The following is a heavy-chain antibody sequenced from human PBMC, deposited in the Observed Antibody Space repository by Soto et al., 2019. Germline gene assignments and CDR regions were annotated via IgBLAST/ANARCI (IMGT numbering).Heavy chain of an antibody. CDR2: IIPIFGTA. V-gene: IGHV1-69*13. D-gene: IGHD3-10*01. CDR3: AGGSGSYYHNWFDP. J-gene: IGHJ5*02. Sequence: SVKVSCKASGGTFSSYAISWVRQAPGQGLEWMGGIIPIFGTANYAQKFQGRVTITADESTSTAYMELSSLRSEDTAVYYCAGGSGSYYHNWFDPWGQGTLVTVSS. CDR1: GGTFSSYA.